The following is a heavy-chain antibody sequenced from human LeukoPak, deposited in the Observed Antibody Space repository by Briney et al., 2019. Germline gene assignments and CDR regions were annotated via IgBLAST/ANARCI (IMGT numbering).Heavy chain of an antibody. J-gene: IGHJ4*02. CDR3: ATDQRYAFDY. CDR1: GFSFTDYP. Sequence: GGSLRLSCATSGFSFTDYPMNWVRQAPGKGLEWISNIRSTAEGAKYAYYADSVKGRVTISRDDGKNTLYLHMNSLRDDDTAVYYCATDQRYAFDYWGQGILVTVSS. D-gene: IGHD3-9*01. CDR2: IRSTAEGAKYA. V-gene: IGHV3-48*02.